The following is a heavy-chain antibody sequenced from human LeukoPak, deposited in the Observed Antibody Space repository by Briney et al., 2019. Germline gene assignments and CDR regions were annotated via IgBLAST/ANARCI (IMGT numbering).Heavy chain of an antibody. CDR1: GFTFSSYA. D-gene: IGHD3-22*01. V-gene: IGHV3-23*01. Sequence: GGSLRLSCAASGFTFSSYAMSWVRQAPGKGLEWVSAISGRGGSTYYADSVKGRFTISRDNSKNTLYLQMNSLRAEDTAVYYCAKGKNYYDSSGYYLVPYYFDYWGQGTLVTVSS. J-gene: IGHJ4*02. CDR2: ISGRGGST. CDR3: AKGKNYYDSSGYYLVPYYFDY.